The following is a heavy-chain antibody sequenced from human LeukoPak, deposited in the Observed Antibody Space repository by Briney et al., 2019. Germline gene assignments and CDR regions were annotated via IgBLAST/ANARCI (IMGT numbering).Heavy chain of an antibody. CDR1: GGTFSSYA. CDR3: AQVRPDGYNSGLFDY. V-gene: IGHV1-69*01. J-gene: IGHJ4*02. Sequence: SVKVSCKASGGTFSSYAISWVRQAPGQGLEWMGGIIPIFGTANYAQKFQGRVTITADESTSTAYMELSSLRSEDTAVYYCAQVRPDGYNSGLFDYWGQGTLVTVSS. CDR2: IIPIFGTA. D-gene: IGHD5-24*01.